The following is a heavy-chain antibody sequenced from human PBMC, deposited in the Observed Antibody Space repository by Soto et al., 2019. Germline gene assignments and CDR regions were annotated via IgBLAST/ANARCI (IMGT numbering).Heavy chain of an antibody. CDR1: GFTFRNYD. Sequence: EVQLVESGGGLVQPGGSLRLSCEASGFTFRNYDMHWVRQGTGKGLAWVSGISAAGDPDYADSVEGRFSISRENAQNSSFLQLNRSRVCDTAVYYSATADRDSYALDVWGQGNKVIGSS. CDR3: ATADRDSYALDV. V-gene: IGHV3-13*05. CDR2: ISAAGDP. J-gene: IGHJ6*02.